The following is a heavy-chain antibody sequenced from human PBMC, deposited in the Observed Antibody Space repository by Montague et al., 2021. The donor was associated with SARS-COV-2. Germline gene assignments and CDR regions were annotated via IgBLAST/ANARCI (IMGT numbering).Heavy chain of an antibody. J-gene: IGHJ6*02. CDR3: ARGVLGENRYASGWFLTHHYNSLDV. V-gene: IGHV4-34*01. D-gene: IGHD6-19*01. CDR1: GGSFSGYC. Sequence: SETLSLTCAVYGGSFSGYCRSWIRQSPGKGLEWIGEINHSGDTKYNPPLKSRVTISVDTSKNQFSLKLRSVTAADMAVYYCARGVLGENRYASGWFLTHHYNSLDVWGQGTTVTVSS. CDR2: INHSGDT.